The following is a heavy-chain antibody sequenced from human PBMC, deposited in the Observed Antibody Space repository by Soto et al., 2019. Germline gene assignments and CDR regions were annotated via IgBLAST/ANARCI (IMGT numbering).Heavy chain of an antibody. CDR1: GFTFSSYA. CDR2: ISGSGGST. Sequence: LRLSCAASGFTFSSYAMSWVRQAPGKGLEWVSAISGSGGSTYYADSVKGRFTISRDNSKNTLYLQMNSLRAEDTAVYYCAKMGFGDGTGYYYGMDVWGQGTTVTVSS. J-gene: IGHJ6*02. CDR3: AKMGFGDGTGYYYGMDV. D-gene: IGHD3-10*01. V-gene: IGHV3-23*01.